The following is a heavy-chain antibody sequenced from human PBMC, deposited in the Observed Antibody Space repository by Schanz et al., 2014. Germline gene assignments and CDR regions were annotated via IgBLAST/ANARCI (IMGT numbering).Heavy chain of an antibody. CDR3: ASPPISVAGRLADY. D-gene: IGHD6-19*01. CDR2: ISPSSSYI. J-gene: IGHJ4*02. V-gene: IGHV3-21*01. Sequence: EVQLLESGGGLVQPGGSLRLSCAASGFTFSSYNINWVRQAPGKGLEYISSISPSSSYIYYADSVKARFTISRDNSKNSVSLQMDSLRPEDTAVYYCASPPISVAGRLADYWGQGILVAVSS. CDR1: GFTFSSYN.